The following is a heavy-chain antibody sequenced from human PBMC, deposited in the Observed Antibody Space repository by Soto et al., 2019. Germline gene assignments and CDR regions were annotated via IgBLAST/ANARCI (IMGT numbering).Heavy chain of an antibody. D-gene: IGHD6-19*01. CDR3: AKAVAGKMDWYFDL. V-gene: IGHV3-30-3*01. CDR2: ISYDGSNK. Sequence: QVQLVESGGGVVQPGRSLRLSCVASGFTFSSYAMHWVRQAPGKGLEWVAVISYDGSNKYYADSVKGRFTISRANSKNTLYLQMNSLRAEDTAVYYCAKAVAGKMDWYFDLWGRGTLVTVSS. J-gene: IGHJ2*01. CDR1: GFTFSSYA.